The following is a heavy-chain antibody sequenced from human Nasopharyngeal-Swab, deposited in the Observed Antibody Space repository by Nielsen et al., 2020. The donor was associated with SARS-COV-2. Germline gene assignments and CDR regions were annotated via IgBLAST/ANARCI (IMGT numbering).Heavy chain of an antibody. CDR1: GFSFSDYY. V-gene: IGHV3-11*04. Sequence: GESLKISCAASGFSFSDYYMSWLRQAPGKGLEWISYISGGGTTKYYADSVKGRFAISRDNARRSLFLQMNSLRAEDTALYYCARRAYYYDSRGFYEDYWGQGTLVTVSS. CDR2: ISGGGTTK. D-gene: IGHD3-22*01. CDR3: ARRAYYYDSRGFYEDY. J-gene: IGHJ4*02.